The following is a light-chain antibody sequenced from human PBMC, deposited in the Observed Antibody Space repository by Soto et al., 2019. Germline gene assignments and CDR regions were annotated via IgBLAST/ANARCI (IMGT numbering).Light chain of an antibody. J-gene: IGKJ2*01. V-gene: IGKV1-5*03. CDR2: KAS. Sequence: DIQMTQSPSTLSASVGDRVTITCQASQSISPWLDWYQQKPGKAPKILIYKASSLESGVPSRFSGSESGTEFTLTISSLQPDDFATYYCQQYKSYSRTFGQGTKLEIK. CDR1: QSISPW. CDR3: QQYKSYSRT.